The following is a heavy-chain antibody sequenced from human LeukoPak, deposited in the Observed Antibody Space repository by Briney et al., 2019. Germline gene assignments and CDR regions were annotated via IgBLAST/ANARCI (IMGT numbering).Heavy chain of an antibody. CDR3: ASPPGRPNGD. D-gene: IGHD7-27*01. Sequence: PGGSLRLSCTASGFTFSYYWMSWVRQAPGKGLEWVANIKQDGSEMYYVDSVKGRFTISRDNSKNTLSLQMNSLRVEDTAMYYCASPPGRPNGDWGQGTLVTVSS. J-gene: IGHJ4*02. CDR2: IKQDGSEM. CDR1: GFTFSYYW. V-gene: IGHV3-7*01.